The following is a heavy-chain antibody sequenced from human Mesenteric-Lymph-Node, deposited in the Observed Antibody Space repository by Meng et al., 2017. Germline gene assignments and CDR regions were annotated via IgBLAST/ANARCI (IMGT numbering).Heavy chain of an antibody. CDR2: IYYSGST. D-gene: IGHD4-17*01. Sequence: QVQLRESGPALVKPSETLSLTGAVSGGSISSGDYYWSWIRQPPGKGLEWIGCIYYSGSTYYNPSLKGRVTISVDTSKNQFSLKLSSVTAADTAVYFCARTNYGDYNWFDPWGQGTLVTVSS. CDR3: ARTNYGDYNWFDP. V-gene: IGHV4-31*11. J-gene: IGHJ5*02. CDR1: GGSISSGDYY.